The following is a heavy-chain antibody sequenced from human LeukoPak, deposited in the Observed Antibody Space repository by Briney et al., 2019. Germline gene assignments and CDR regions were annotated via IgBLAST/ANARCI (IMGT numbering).Heavy chain of an antibody. V-gene: IGHV3-7*04. CDR1: GFTFSSYW. J-gene: IGHJ4*02. CDR3: ARDWQWLLV. Sequence: GGSLRLSCAASGFTFSSYWMSWVRQAPGKGLEWVANIKEDGTEKFHVDSVKGRFTISRDNAKNSLYLQMNSLRVEDTAVYYCARDWQWLLVWGQGTLVTVSS. CDR2: IKEDGTEK. D-gene: IGHD6-19*01.